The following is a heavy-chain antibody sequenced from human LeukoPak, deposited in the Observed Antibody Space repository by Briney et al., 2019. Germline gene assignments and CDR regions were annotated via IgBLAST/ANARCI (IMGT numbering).Heavy chain of an antibody. CDR1: GGTFSSYA. CDR3: ARGGGYPGVVIPHLFDY. V-gene: IGHV1-69*13. Sequence: SVKVSCKASGGTFSSYAISWVRQAPGQGLEWMGGIIPIFGTANYAQKFQGRVTITADESTSTAYMELSSLRSEDTAVYYCARGGGYPGVVIPHLFDYWGQGTLVTVSS. D-gene: IGHD3-3*01. CDR2: IIPIFGTA. J-gene: IGHJ4*02.